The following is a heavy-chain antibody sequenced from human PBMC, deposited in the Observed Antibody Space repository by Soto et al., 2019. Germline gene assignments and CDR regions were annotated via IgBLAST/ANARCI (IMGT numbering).Heavy chain of an antibody. D-gene: IGHD5-18*01. CDR1: GGSIRSYY. CDR2: IFYSGST. CDR3: ARGAADTAMVDS. J-gene: IGHJ4*02. Sequence: PSETLSLTCTVSGGSIRSYYLTWIRQPPGKGLEWLGYIFYSGSTFYNPSLKSRVTISIHTSKSQFSLQLTSVTAADTAVHYCARGAADTAMVDSWGQGTLVTVSS. V-gene: IGHV4-59*01.